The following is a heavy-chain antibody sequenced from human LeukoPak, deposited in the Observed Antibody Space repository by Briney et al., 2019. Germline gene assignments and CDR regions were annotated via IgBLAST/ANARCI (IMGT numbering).Heavy chain of an antibody. V-gene: IGHV3-74*01. J-gene: IGHJ4*02. CDR1: EFTFSNYW. CDR2: INTDGSSI. CDR3: ARDSSGADYYDSSGFDY. D-gene: IGHD3-22*01. Sequence: GGSLRLSCAASEFTFSNYWMHWVRQAPGKGLVWVSRINTDGSSIRYADFVKGRFTISRDNAKNTLYLQMNSLRVEDTAVYYCARDSSGADYYDSSGFDYWGQGILVTVSS.